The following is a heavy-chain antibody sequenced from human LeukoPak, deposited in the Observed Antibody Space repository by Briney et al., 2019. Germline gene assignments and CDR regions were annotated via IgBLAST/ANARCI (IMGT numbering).Heavy chain of an antibody. CDR1: GYTFTSYG. CDR2: ISAYNGNT. J-gene: IGHJ4*02. Sequence: ASVKVSCKASGYTFTSYGISWVRQAPGQGLEWMGWISAYNGNTNYAQKLQGRVTMTTDTSTSTAYMELSSLRSEGTAVYYCARDTIPDCSGGSCYGHVSYFDYWGQGTLVAVSS. D-gene: IGHD2-15*01. CDR3: ARDTIPDCSGGSCYGHVSYFDY. V-gene: IGHV1-18*01.